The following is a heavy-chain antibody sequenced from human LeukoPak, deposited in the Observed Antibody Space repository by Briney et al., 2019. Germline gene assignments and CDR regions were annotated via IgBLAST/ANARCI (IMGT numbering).Heavy chain of an antibody. D-gene: IGHD6-13*01. Sequence: PGGSLRLSCAASGFTFSSYGMHWVRQAPGKGLEWVAVIWYDGSNKYYADSVKGRFTISRDNSKNTLYLQMNSLRAEDTAVYYCASGYSSSWYGPPFDYWGQGTLVTVSS. V-gene: IGHV3-33*01. J-gene: IGHJ4*02. CDR1: GFTFSSYG. CDR3: ASGYSSSWYGPPFDY. CDR2: IWYDGSNK.